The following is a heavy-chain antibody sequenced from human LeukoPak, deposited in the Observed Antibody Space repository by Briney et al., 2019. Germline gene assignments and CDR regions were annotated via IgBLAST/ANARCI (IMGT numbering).Heavy chain of an antibody. Sequence: SETLSLTCTVSGGSISSSSYYWGWIRQPPGKGLEWIGSIYYSGSTYYNPSLKSRVTISVDTSKNQFSLKLSSVTAADTAVYYCARDSRGSSWRGRAVDYWGQGTLVTVSP. CDR2: IYYSGST. CDR1: GGSISSSSYY. D-gene: IGHD6-13*01. CDR3: ARDSRGSSWRGRAVDY. V-gene: IGHV4-39*07. J-gene: IGHJ4*02.